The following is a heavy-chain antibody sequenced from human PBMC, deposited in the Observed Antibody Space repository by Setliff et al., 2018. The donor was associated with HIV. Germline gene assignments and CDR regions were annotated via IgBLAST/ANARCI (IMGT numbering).Heavy chain of an antibody. CDR1: GGSFSGYS. CDR2: VYHSGSS. D-gene: IGHD3-22*01. Sequence: SETLSLPCAVYGGSFSGYSWSWIRQPPGKGPEWIGEVYHSGSSNYNPSLKSRVTISVDTSKKQFSPKLSSVTAADTAVYHCARVADSSGYYHLDYWGQGTLVTVSS. V-gene: IGHV4-34*01. CDR3: ARVADSSGYYHLDY. J-gene: IGHJ4*02.